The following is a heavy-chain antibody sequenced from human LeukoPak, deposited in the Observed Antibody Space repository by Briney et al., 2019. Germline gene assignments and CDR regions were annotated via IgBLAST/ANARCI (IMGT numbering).Heavy chain of an antibody. CDR1: GFTFSSYE. Sequence: GGSLRLSCAASGFTFSSYEMNWVRQAPGKGLEWVSYISSSGSTIYYADSVKGRFTISRDNAKNSLYLQMNSLRAEDTAVYYCARESSEVTMVRGVIPSNDAFDIWGQGTMVIVSS. CDR3: ARESSEVTMVRGVIPSNDAFDI. V-gene: IGHV3-48*03. CDR2: ISSSGSTI. D-gene: IGHD3-10*01. J-gene: IGHJ3*02.